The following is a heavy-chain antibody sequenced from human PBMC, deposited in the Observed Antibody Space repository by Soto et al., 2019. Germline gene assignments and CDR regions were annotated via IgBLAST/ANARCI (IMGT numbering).Heavy chain of an antibody. J-gene: IGHJ4*02. CDR3: ARQVI. CDR1: GFSFSASW. Sequence: EVQLVESGGGLVQPGGSLRLSCAASGFSFSASWMSWAHQVPGKGLEWVANITPDGSKMSYVDSVNDRVTISRGNAQNTLSPQMNSLRAENTAVYYCARQVIRGQGTLVTVSS. CDR2: ITPDGSKM. V-gene: IGHV3-7*01. D-gene: IGHD2-21*01.